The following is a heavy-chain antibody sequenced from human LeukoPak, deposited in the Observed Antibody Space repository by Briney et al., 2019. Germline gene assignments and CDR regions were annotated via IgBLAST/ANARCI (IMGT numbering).Heavy chain of an antibody. D-gene: IGHD3/OR15-3a*01. J-gene: IGHJ4*02. CDR1: GGSIRSGNYY. Sequence: SETLSLTCTVSGGSIRSGNYYWSWIRQPAGKGLEWIGRISTSGSTNYNPSFKSRGTMSLDTSKNQFSLKLSSVTAADTAVYYCAREGDWEANFDSWGQGTLVTVSS. CDR3: AREGDWEANFDS. V-gene: IGHV4-61*02. CDR2: ISTSGST.